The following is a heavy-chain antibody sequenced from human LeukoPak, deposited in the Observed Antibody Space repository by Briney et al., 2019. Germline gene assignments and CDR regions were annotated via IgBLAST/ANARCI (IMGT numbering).Heavy chain of an antibody. CDR3: ARRATDGPPYYLDY. Sequence: SETLSLTCTVSGASIRNYYWTWIRQPPGKELEWIGYSHYSGRANYNPSLKSRVSISGDTSKNQCSLKLTSVTAADTAVYYCARRATDGPPYYLDYWGLGMLVTVSS. D-gene: IGHD2-8*01. CDR2: SHYSGRA. V-gene: IGHV4-59*08. CDR1: GASIRNYY. J-gene: IGHJ4*02.